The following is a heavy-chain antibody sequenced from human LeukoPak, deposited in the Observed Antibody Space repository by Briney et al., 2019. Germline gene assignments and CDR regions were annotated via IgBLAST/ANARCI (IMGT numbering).Heavy chain of an antibody. Sequence: SVKVSCKASGGTFSSYTISWVRQAPGQGLEWMGRIIPILGIANYAQKFQGRVTITADKSTSTAYMELSSLRSEDTAVYYCARERYYDFWSGYYAFDYWGQGTLVTVSS. J-gene: IGHJ4*02. CDR1: GGTFSSYT. CDR2: IIPILGIA. V-gene: IGHV1-69*04. CDR3: ARERYYDFWSGYYAFDY. D-gene: IGHD3-3*01.